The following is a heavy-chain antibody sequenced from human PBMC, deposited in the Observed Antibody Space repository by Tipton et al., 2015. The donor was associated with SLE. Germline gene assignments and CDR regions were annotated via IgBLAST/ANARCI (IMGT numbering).Heavy chain of an antibody. V-gene: IGHV3-30*02. CDR2: IRSDGSDK. D-gene: IGHD3/OR15-3a*01. CDR1: GFTFSSYG. J-gene: IGHJ4*02. CDR3: AKDWTYYFDY. Sequence: SGFTFSSYGMHWVRQAPGKGLEWVAFIRSDGSDKYYADSVKGRFTISRDNSQTTLYLQMNSLRPEDTALYYCAKDWTYYFDYWGQGTLVTVSS.